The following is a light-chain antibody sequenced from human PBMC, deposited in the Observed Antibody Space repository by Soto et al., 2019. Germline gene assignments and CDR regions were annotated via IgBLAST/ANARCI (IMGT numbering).Light chain of an antibody. Sequence: DIVLTQSPGTLSLSPGERATLSRRASQSLGTNYLAWYQQKPGQAPRPLIYGASSRVTGVPDRFSGSGFGADFTLTISRLEPEDFAVYYCHPYCLSRTVTFGQGTRLE. V-gene: IGKV3-20*01. CDR3: HPYCLSRTVT. CDR1: QSLGTNY. CDR2: GAS. J-gene: IGKJ5*01.